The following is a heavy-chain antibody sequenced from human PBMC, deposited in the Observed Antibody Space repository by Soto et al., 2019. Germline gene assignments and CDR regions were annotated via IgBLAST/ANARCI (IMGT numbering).Heavy chain of an antibody. CDR3: ARDQGVVVTVDNWFYX. CDR1: GGSITDYS. J-gene: IGHJ5*02. Sequence: SETLSLTFTVSGGSITDYSWVWIRQPAGKGLEWIGRIFSSGSTNYNPPLKGRITMSLDTSKNQFSLKLNSATATDTAVYFCARDQGVVVTVDNWFYXWGQGILVTVSX. D-gene: IGHD2-21*02. V-gene: IGHV4-4*07. CDR2: IFSSGST.